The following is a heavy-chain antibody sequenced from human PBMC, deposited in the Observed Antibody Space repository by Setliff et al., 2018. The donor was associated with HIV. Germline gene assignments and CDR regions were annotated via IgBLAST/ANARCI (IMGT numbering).Heavy chain of an antibody. V-gene: IGHV4-4*08. J-gene: IGHJ4*02. CDR1: GGSISRYF. D-gene: IGHD1-26*01. Sequence: SETLSLTCTVSGGSISRYFWNWIRQPPGKGLEWIGYLDTRGRAIYNPSLESRVAIWMDTSKNQFSLRLTSVAAADTASYYCVRIWDIVGGPSDYWGLGNMVTVSS. CDR2: LDTRGRA. CDR3: VRIWDIVGGPSDY.